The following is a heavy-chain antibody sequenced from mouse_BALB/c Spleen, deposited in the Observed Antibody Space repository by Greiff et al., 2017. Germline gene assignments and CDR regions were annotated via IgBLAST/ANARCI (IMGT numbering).Heavy chain of an antibody. V-gene: IGHV14-1*02. D-gene: IGHD1-1*01. CDR1: GFNIKDYY. Sequence: EVQLQQSGAELVRPGALVKLSCKASGFNIKDYYMHWVKQRPEQGLEWIGWIDPENGNTIYDPKFQGKASITADTSSNTAYLQLSSLTSEDTAVYYCARGITTVVGYFDVWGAGTTGTVSS. CDR2: IDPENGNT. J-gene: IGHJ1*01. CDR3: ARGITTVVGYFDV.